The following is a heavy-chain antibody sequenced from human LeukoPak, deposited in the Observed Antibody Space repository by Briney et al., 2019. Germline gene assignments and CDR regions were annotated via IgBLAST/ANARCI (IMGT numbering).Heavy chain of an antibody. Sequence: GGSLRLSCAASGFTVSTNYMSWVRQAPGKGLEWVSVIYSGGSTYYSDSVKGRFTISRDNYKNTLYLQMNSLRAEDTAVYYCAKDITIFGVAIGFDYWGQGTLVTVSS. D-gene: IGHD3-3*01. V-gene: IGHV3-53*01. CDR3: AKDITIFGVAIGFDY. J-gene: IGHJ4*02. CDR2: IYSGGST. CDR1: GFTVSTNY.